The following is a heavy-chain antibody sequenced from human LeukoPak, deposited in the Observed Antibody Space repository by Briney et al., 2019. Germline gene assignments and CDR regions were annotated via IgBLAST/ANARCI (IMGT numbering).Heavy chain of an antibody. CDR1: GGTFSSYA. V-gene: IGHV1-69*13. CDR3: ASGKVDYDILTGSHGYGMDV. J-gene: IGHJ6*04. D-gene: IGHD3-9*01. Sequence: ASVTVSCKSSGGTFSSYAISWVRQATGQGLEWMGGIIPIFGTANYAQKFQGRVTITADESTSTAYMELSSLRSEDTAVYYCASGKVDYDILTGSHGYGMDVWGKGTTVTVSS. CDR2: IIPIFGTA.